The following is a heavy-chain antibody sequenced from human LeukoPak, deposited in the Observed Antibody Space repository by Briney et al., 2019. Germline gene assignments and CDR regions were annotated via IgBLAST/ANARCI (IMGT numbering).Heavy chain of an antibody. CDR3: ANERSGYSYGLDY. D-gene: IGHD5-18*01. V-gene: IGHV3-11*04. CDR2: ISSSGSTI. CDR1: GFTFRDSY. Sequence: PGGSLRLSCAAPGFTFRDSYMSWSRKAPGKGLEWVSYISSSGSTIYYADSVKGRFTISRDNYKNTMYLQMKSTRAEYTAVYYCANERSGYSYGLDYWGQGTLVTVSS. J-gene: IGHJ4*02.